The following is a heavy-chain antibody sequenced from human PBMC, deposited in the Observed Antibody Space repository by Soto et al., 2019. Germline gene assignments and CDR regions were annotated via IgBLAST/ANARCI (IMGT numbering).Heavy chain of an antibody. CDR2: FDPEDGET. V-gene: IGHV1-24*01. CDR3: VRDYYHVSGSSFDIPLDY. Sequence: ASVKVSCKVSGYTLTELSMHWVRQAPGKGLEWMGGFDPEDGETIYAQKFQGRVTMTEDTSTDTAYMELSSLRSEDTAVYHCVRDYYHVSGSSFDIPLDYWGQGTLVTVSS. D-gene: IGHD3-10*01. CDR1: GYTLTELS. J-gene: IGHJ4*02.